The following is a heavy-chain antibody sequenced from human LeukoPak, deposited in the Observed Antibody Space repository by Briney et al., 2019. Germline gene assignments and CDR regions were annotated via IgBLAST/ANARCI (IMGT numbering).Heavy chain of an antibody. CDR3: ATNLRPGS. Sequence: GGSLRLSCEASGFIFSNYWMSWVRQAPGKGLEWVANINQDGGEKYYVDSVKGRFTISRDNAKNSLYLQMNSLTAEDTGVYYCATNLRPGSWSQGTLVTVSS. D-gene: IGHD6-6*01. J-gene: IGHJ5*02. CDR1: GFIFSNYW. V-gene: IGHV3-7*01. CDR2: INQDGGEK.